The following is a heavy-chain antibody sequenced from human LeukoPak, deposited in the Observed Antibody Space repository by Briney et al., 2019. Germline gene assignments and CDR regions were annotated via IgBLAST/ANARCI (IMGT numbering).Heavy chain of an antibody. D-gene: IGHD2-2*01. CDR1: GYTFTGYY. CDR3: ARIGGYQLPMDY. V-gene: IGHV1-2*02. CDR2: INPNSGGT. J-gene: IGHJ4*02. Sequence: WASVKVSCKASGYTFTGYYMHWVRQAPGQGLEWMGWINPNSGGTNYARKFQGRVTMTRDTSISTAYMELSRLRSDDTAVYYCARIGGYQLPMDYWGQGTLVTVSS.